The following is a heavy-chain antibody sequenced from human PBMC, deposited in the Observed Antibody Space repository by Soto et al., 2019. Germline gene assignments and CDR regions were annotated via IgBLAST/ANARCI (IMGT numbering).Heavy chain of an antibody. J-gene: IGHJ6*02. V-gene: IGHV3-30-3*01. CDR3: TRPLQGYCISTSCYEGGRPVCYYYGMDV. CDR1: GFTFSSYA. Sequence: GGSLRLSCAASGFTFSSYAMHWVRQAPGKGLEWVAVISYDGSNKYYADSVKGRFTISRDNSKNTLYLQMNSLRAEDTAVYYCTRPLQGYCISTSCYEGGRPVCYYYGMDVWGQGTTVTVSS. CDR2: ISYDGSNK. D-gene: IGHD2-2*01.